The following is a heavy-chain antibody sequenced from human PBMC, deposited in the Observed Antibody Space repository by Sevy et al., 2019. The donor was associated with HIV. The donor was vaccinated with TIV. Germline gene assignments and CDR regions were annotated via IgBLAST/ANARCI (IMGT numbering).Heavy chain of an antibody. CDR1: GGSISSSSYY. CDR2: IYYSGST. V-gene: IGHV4-39*01. D-gene: IGHD3-10*01. Sequence: SETLSLTCTVSGGSISSSSYYWGWIRQPPGKGLEWIGNIYYSGSTYYNPSLKSRVTISVDTSKNQFSLKLSSVTAADTAVYYCGRLGRGEILYYFDYWGQGNLVTVSS. J-gene: IGHJ4*02. CDR3: GRLGRGEILYYFDY.